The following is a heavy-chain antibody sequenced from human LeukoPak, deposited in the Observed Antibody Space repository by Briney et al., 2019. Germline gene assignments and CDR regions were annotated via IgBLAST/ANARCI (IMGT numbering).Heavy chain of an antibody. CDR3: TRAEGYYDSSGEWAFDY. Sequence: ASVKVSCKASGYTFTSYYMHWVRQAPAQGLEWMGIVNPSGGSTSYAQKFQGRVTMTRDTSTSTVYMELSSLRSEDPAVYYCTRAEGYYDSSGEWAFDYWGQGTLVSVSS. V-gene: IGHV1-46*03. CDR2: VNPSGGST. J-gene: IGHJ4*02. CDR1: GYTFTSYY. D-gene: IGHD3-22*01.